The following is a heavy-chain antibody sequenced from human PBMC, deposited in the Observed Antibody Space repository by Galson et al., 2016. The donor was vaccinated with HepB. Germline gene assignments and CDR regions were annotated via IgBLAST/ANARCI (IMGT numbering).Heavy chain of an antibody. CDR2: INSNGGRT. CDR1: GFTFSSYS. V-gene: IGHV3-64D*06. D-gene: IGHD2-2*01. J-gene: IGHJ3*02. CDR3: VKEGYQELSDGAFDI. Sequence: SLRLSCAASGFTFSSYSMHRVRQAPGKGLEYVSGINSNGGRTYYTDPVKGRFTLSRDNSKNTVYLQMSSLRIEDTAVYFCVKEGYQELSDGAFDIWGQGTMVTVSS.